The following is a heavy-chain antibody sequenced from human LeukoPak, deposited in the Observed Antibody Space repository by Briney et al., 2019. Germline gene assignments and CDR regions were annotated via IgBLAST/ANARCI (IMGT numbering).Heavy chain of an antibody. D-gene: IGHD3-22*01. CDR2: IKQDGSEK. V-gene: IGHV3-7*01. Sequence: GGSLRLSCAASGFTFSSYWMSWVRQAPGKGLEWVANIKQDGSEKYYVDSVKVRFTISRDNARNSLYLQMNSLRAEDTAVYYCARDLKTTYYYDSSGYYENDAFDIWGQGTMVTVSS. J-gene: IGHJ3*02. CDR3: ARDLKTTYYYDSSGYYENDAFDI. CDR1: GFTFSSYW.